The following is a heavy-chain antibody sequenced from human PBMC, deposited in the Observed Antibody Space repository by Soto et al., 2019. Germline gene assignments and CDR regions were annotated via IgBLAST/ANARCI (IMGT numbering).Heavy chain of an antibody. CDR2: IYHSGST. CDR1: GGSISSSNW. CDR3: ARVRKEGITIFGVVRRAFDI. J-gene: IGHJ3*02. Sequence: SETLSLTCAVSGGSISSSNWWSWVRQPPGKGLEWIGEIYHSGSTNYNPSLKSRVTISVDKSKNQFSLKLSSVTAADTAVYYCARVRKEGITIFGVVRRAFDIWGQGTMVTVSS. D-gene: IGHD3-3*01. V-gene: IGHV4-4*02.